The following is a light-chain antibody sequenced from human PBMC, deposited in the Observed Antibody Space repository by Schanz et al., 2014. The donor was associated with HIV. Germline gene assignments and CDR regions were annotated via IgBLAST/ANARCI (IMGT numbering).Light chain of an antibody. CDR2: ATY. CDR3: AAWDDTLNGYV. V-gene: IGLV1-44*01. J-gene: IGLJ1*01. CDR1: SSNIGSNA. Sequence: QSVLTQPPSASGTPGQRVTISCSGSSSNIGSNAVNWYQQLPGTGPKLLIYATYNRPSGVPDRVSGSRSGTSASLAISGLQSGDEADYYCAAWDDTLNGYVFGSGTKLTVL.